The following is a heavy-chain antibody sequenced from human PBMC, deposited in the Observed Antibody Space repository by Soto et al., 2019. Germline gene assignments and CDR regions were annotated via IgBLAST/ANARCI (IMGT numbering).Heavy chain of an antibody. Sequence: PGESLKISCKGSGYKFTSYWIGWVRQTPGKGLEWMGVIYPDDSDTTYSPSFQGQVTISADKSISTAYLQWESLKASDTAMHYCTRPGFSSSWYRMDVWGQGTTVTVSS. CDR1: GYKFTSYW. D-gene: IGHD6-13*01. CDR3: TRPGFSSSWYRMDV. V-gene: IGHV5-51*01. CDR2: IYPDDSDT. J-gene: IGHJ6*02.